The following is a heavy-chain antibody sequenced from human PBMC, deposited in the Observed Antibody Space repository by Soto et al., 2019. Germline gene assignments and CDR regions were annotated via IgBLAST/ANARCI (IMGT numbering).Heavy chain of an antibody. CDR2: ISSSSRTI. V-gene: IGHV3-48*01. CDR1: GFTFSSYG. J-gene: IGHJ6*02. CDR3: ARTRYGMDV. Sequence: GESLKISCAASGFTFSSYGMHWVLQAPGKGLEWVSYISSSSRTIYNADSVKGRFTISRDNAKNSLYLKMNSMRAEDTEVHYNARTRYGMDVWGQGTTVTVSS.